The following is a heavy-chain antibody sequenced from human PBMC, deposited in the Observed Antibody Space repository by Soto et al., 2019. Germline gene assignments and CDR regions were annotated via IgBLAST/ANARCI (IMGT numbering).Heavy chain of an antibody. CDR1: GGTFSSYA. CDR3: ARDFGAARPGYDY. J-gene: IGHJ4*02. V-gene: IGHV1-69*13. Sequence: SVKVSCKASGGTFSSYAISWVRQAPGQGLEWMGGITPIFGTANYAQKFQGRVTITADESTSTAYMELSSLRSEDTAVYYCARDFGAARPGYDYWGEGTLVTVSS. D-gene: IGHD6-6*01. CDR2: ITPIFGTA.